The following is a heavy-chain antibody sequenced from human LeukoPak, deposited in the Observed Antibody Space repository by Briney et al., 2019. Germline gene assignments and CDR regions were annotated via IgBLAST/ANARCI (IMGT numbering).Heavy chain of an antibody. V-gene: IGHV3-23*01. Sequence: PGGSLRLSCAASGSTFSSYAMSWVRPPPGKGRGWVSAISGGVGRTYYADSVKGRFTISRDNSKNTLYLQMNSLRADDTAVYYCAKDPHPLQLQLGYFDYWGQGTLVTVSS. CDR3: AKDPHPLQLQLGYFDY. CDR1: GSTFSSYA. D-gene: IGHD5-24*01. CDR2: ISGGVGRT. J-gene: IGHJ4*02.